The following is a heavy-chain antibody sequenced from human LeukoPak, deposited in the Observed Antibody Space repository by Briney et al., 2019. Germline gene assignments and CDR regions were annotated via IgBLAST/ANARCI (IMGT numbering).Heavy chain of an antibody. J-gene: IGHJ6*02. D-gene: IGHD3-16*01. CDR1: GFTFNNYG. CDR2: ISYDGRNK. V-gene: IGHV3-30*03. Sequence: PGGSLRLSCAASGFTFNNYGMHWVRQAPGKGLEWVAVISYDGRNKHYPDSVKGRFTISRDNSKSTLYLQMNSLRAEDTAVYFCAGGGGLDVWGQGATVTVSS. CDR3: AGGGGLDV.